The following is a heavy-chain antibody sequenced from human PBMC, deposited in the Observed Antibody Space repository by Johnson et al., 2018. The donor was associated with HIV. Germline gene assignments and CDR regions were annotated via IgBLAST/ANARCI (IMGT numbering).Heavy chain of an antibody. CDR1: GFTFSSYA. Sequence: QVQLVESGGGLVQPGGSLRLSCAASGFTFSSYAMSWVRQAPGKGLEWVAVISYDGTSKYQADSVKGRFTISRDNSKNTLYLQMNSLRAEDTAVYYCARGGGYSIAAPSDAFDIWGQGTMVTVSS. V-gene: IGHV3-30*03. CDR3: ARGGGYSIAAPSDAFDI. D-gene: IGHD6-6*01. CDR2: ISYDGTSK. J-gene: IGHJ3*02.